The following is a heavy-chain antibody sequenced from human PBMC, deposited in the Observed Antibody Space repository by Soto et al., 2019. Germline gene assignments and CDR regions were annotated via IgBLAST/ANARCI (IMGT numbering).Heavy chain of an antibody. CDR1: GDSIVNGGDS. D-gene: IGHD6-6*01. CDR3: ARVAGSSRGYFDY. V-gene: IGHV4-30-2*01. Sequence: NLSLTYAVSGDSIVNGGDSWSWIQQPPGKGLEWIGYSYHSGITSYSPSLKSRVTISADRSNNQFSLRLSSVTAADTAVYYCARVAGSSRGYFDYWGQGTLVTVAS. J-gene: IGHJ4*02. CDR2: SYHSGIT.